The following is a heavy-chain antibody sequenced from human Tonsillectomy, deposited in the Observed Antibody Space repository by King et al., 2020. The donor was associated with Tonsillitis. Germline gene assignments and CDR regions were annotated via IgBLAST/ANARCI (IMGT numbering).Heavy chain of an antibody. V-gene: IGHV3-73*02. D-gene: IGHD6-6*01. CDR1: GFTFSGSA. CDR3: TRSAQLAAFDY. Sequence: VQLVESGGGLVQPGGSLKVSCAASGFTFSGSAMHWVRQASGKGLEWVGRIRSKAKSYATAYAASVKGRFTISRDDSKNTAYLQMNSLKTEDTAIYYCTRSAQLAAFDYWGQGTLVTVSS. CDR2: IRSKAKSYAT. J-gene: IGHJ4*02.